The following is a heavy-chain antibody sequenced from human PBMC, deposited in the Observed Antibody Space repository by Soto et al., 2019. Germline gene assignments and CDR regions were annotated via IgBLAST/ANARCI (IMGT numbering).Heavy chain of an antibody. D-gene: IGHD3-10*01. CDR3: ARHVSRWVVRGAYGMDV. V-gene: IGHV4-39*01. CDR2: IYYSGST. Sequence: QLQLQESGPGLVKPSETLSLTCTVSGGSISSSSYYWGWIRQPPGKGLEWIGSIYYSGSTYYNPSLKSRVTISAETSKNQSSLKLSSVTAADTAVYYCARHVSRWVVRGAYGMDVWGQGTTVTVSS. J-gene: IGHJ6*02. CDR1: GGSISSSSYY.